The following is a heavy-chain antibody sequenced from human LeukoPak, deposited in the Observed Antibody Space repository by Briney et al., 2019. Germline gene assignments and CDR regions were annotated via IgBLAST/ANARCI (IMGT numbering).Heavy chain of an antibody. Sequence: AGGSLRLSCAASGFTFTTYGMTWVRQAPGKGLEWVSAISGSAAATFYGDSVKGRFTISRDNSKRTVYLQMNSLRAEDTAVYYCAKDLGSRSEFYYFDYWGQGTLVTVSS. D-gene: IGHD3-10*01. CDR1: GFTFTTYG. V-gene: IGHV3-23*01. CDR3: AKDLGSRSEFYYFDY. CDR2: ISGSAAAT. J-gene: IGHJ4*02.